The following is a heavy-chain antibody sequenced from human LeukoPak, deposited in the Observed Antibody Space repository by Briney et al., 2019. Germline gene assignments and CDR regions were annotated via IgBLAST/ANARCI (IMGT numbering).Heavy chain of an antibody. CDR1: GFTVSNNY. CDR2: IYSGGTT. J-gene: IGHJ4*02. D-gene: IGHD4-17*01. V-gene: IGHV3-66*01. Sequence: GGSLRLSCAASGFTVSNNYMNWVRQAPGKGLEWVSLIYSGGTTYYADSVKGRFTISRDGSKNTLYLQMNSLRAEDTAVYYCARGGDGDYGEDYWGQGTLVTVSS. CDR3: ARGGDGDYGEDY.